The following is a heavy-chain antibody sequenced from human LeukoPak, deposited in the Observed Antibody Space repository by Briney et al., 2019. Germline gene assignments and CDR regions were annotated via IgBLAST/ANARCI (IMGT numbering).Heavy chain of an antibody. V-gene: IGHV3-7*01. CDR2: INQDGREK. Sequence: GGALRLSCAASGFTFSSYWMSWVRQAPGKGLEWVANINQDGREKYYVDSVKGRFTISRDNAKNSLYLQMNTLRAEDTAVYYCARLVVPAATENWFDPWGQGTLVTVSS. CDR3: ARLVVPAATENWFDP. D-gene: IGHD2-2*01. CDR1: GFTFSSYW. J-gene: IGHJ5*02.